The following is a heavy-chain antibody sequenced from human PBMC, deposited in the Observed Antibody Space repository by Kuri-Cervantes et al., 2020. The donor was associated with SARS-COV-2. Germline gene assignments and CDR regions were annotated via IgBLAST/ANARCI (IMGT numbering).Heavy chain of an antibody. D-gene: IGHD2-15*01. CDR2: FDPEDGET. CDR3: ARGRRRPIYDFYYYMDV. CDR1: GYTLTELS. Sequence: ASVKVSCKVSGYTLTELSMHWVRQAPGKGLEWMGGFDPEDGETIYAQKFQGRVTMTRDTSTNTAYMELSSLRSEDTAVYYCARGRRRPIYDFYYYMDVWGKGTTVTVSS. V-gene: IGHV1-24*01. J-gene: IGHJ6*03.